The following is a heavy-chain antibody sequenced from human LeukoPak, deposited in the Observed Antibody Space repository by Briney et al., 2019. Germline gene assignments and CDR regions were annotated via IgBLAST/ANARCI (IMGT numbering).Heavy chain of an antibody. CDR3: ARGVGSSGWYDGGYFDY. V-gene: IGHV3-21*01. CDR2: ISSSSSYI. Sequence: PGVSLRLSCAASGFTFSCYSMNWVRQAPGKGLEWVSSISSSSSYIYYADSVKGRFTISRDNAKNSLYLQMNSLRAEDTAVYYCARGVGSSGWYDGGYFDYWGQGTLVTVSS. CDR1: GFTFSCYS. D-gene: IGHD6-19*01. J-gene: IGHJ4*02.